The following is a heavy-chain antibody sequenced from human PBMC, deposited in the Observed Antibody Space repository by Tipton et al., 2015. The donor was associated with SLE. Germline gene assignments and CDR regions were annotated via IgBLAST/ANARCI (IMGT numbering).Heavy chain of an antibody. D-gene: IGHD2-15*01. CDR1: GFTFSSYA. V-gene: IGHV3-64D*08. CDR2: ISSNGGST. Sequence: GSLRLSCSASGFTFSSYAMHWVRQAPGKGLEYVSAISSNGGSTYYADSVKGRFTISRDNSKNTLYLQMSSLRAEDTAVYYCVKGIVVVVAAPPWWGQGPLVTVSS. CDR3: VKGIVVVVAAPPW. J-gene: IGHJ4*02.